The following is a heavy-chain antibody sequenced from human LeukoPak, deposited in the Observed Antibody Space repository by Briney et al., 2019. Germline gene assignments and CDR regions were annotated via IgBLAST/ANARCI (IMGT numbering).Heavy chain of an antibody. J-gene: IGHJ6*04. CDR1: GLTISSYS. Sequence: GGSLRLSCAASGLTISSYSMNWVRQAPGKGLQWVSYISSSSSTIHYADSVKGRFTISRDNAKNSLYLQMNSLRAEDTAVYYCAELGITMIGGVWGKGTTVTISS. CDR3: AELGITMIGGV. V-gene: IGHV3-48*04. CDR2: ISSSSSTI. D-gene: IGHD3-10*02.